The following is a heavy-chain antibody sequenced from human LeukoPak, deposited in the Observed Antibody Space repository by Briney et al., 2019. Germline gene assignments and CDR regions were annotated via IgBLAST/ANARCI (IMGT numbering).Heavy chain of an antibody. V-gene: IGHV3-23*01. CDR1: GFTFSSYA. J-gene: IGHJ4*02. D-gene: IGHD6-19*01. CDR2: ISGSGGGT. CDR3: AKDPSQGSSGWEN. Sequence: GGSLRLSCAASGFTFSSYAMSWVRQAPGKGLEWVSAISGSGGGTYYGDSVKGRFTIFRDDSKDTLYLLMNSLRAEGTAVYYCAKDPSQGSSGWENWGQGTLVTVSS.